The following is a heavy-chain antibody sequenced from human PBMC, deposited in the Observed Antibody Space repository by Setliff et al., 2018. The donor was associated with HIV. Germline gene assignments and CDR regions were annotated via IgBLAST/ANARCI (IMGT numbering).Heavy chain of an antibody. CDR1: GYTFTDYV. D-gene: IGHD6-13*01. J-gene: IGHJ4*02. Sequence: GASVKVSCKASGYTFTDYVIHWVRQAPGQRPEWMAWIITGNGDTHYSQKFRDRVTVTRDTSANTAFMELNTLTSEDTAVYYCARDDVAAPGSHHDYWGQGTLVTVS. CDR3: ARDDVAAPGSHHDY. CDR2: IITGNGDT. V-gene: IGHV1-3*04.